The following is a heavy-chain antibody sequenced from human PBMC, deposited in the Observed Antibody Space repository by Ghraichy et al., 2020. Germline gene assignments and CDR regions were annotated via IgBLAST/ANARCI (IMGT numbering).Heavy chain of an antibody. D-gene: IGHD3-3*01. CDR1: GGSFSGYY. J-gene: IGHJ4*02. CDR3: AREGILGRVSSGVSDY. V-gene: IGHV4-34*01. Sequence: SETLSLTCAVYGGSFSGYYWSWIRQPPGKGLEWIGEINHSGSTNYNPSLKSRVTISVDTSKNQFSLKLSSVTAADTAVYYCAREGILGRVSSGVSDYWGQGTLVTVSS. CDR2: INHSGST.